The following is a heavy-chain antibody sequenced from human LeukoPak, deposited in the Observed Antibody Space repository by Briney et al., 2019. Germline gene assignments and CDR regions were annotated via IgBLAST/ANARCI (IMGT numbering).Heavy chain of an antibody. CDR1: AYTFTSYG. CDR3: ARDHDYGDYPGMDV. V-gene: IGHV1-18*01. Sequence: ASVKVSCKASAYTFTSYGISWVRQAPGQGLEWMGWISAYNGNTNYAQKLQGRVTMTTDTSTSTAYMELRSLRSDDTAVYYCARDHDYGDYPGMDVWGQGTTVTVSS. J-gene: IGHJ6*02. D-gene: IGHD4-17*01. CDR2: ISAYNGNT.